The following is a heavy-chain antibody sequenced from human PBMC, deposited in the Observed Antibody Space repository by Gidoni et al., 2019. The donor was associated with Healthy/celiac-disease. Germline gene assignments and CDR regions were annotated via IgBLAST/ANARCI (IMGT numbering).Heavy chain of an antibody. J-gene: IGHJ4*02. Sequence: QVQLVESGGGVFQPGRSLRLSCAASGFPFSSYAMHWVRQAPGKGLEWVAVIAYDGRNKYDADTVKGRFTISRDKSKNTLYLQMNSQRDEDTAVYYCARDPEQTGMVKGFDYWGQGTLVTVSS. CDR3: ARDPEQTGMVKGFDY. CDR1: GFPFSSYA. CDR2: IAYDGRNK. D-gene: IGHD5-18*01. V-gene: IGHV3-30*04.